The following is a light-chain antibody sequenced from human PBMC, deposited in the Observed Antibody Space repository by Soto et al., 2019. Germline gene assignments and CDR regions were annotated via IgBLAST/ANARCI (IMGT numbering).Light chain of an antibody. CDR3: QQFDNLPLT. CDR2: DSS. Sequence: DIQMTQSPSSLSASVGDRVTIICQASQDINNYLNRYQQKPGKAPKLLIYDSSNLEIGVPSRFSGSGYGTRFSFTISSLQPEDIATYYCQQFDNLPLTFGQGTRLDIK. V-gene: IGKV1-33*01. CDR1: QDINNY. J-gene: IGKJ5*01.